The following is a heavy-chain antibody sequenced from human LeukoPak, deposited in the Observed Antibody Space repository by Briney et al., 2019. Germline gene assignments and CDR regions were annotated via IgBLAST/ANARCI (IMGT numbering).Heavy chain of an antibody. CDR1: GYTFTGYY. Sequence: ASVKVSCKASGYTFTGYYMHWVRQAPGQGLEWMGWINPNSGGTNYAQKFQGRVTMTRDTSISTAYMELRSLRSDDTAVYYCARADPTPSRYAEDLWGRGTLVTVSS. V-gene: IGHV1-2*02. CDR2: INPNSGGT. CDR3: ARADPTPSRYAEDL. J-gene: IGHJ2*01. D-gene: IGHD3-16*01.